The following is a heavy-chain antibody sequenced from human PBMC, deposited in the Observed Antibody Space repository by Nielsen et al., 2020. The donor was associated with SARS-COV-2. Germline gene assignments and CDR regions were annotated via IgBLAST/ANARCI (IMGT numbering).Heavy chain of an antibody. D-gene: IGHD3-3*01. V-gene: IGHV3-20*04. Sequence: GESLKISCAASGFTFDDHGMSWVRQVPGKGLEWVSGINWNGESSSYADSVKGRFTISRDNAKNSLFLQMNSLRTEDTAFYYCAKDLSISLFGVVPNYHYGMDVWGQGTTVTVSS. CDR1: GFTFDDHG. J-gene: IGHJ6*02. CDR2: INWNGESS. CDR3: AKDLSISLFGVVPNYHYGMDV.